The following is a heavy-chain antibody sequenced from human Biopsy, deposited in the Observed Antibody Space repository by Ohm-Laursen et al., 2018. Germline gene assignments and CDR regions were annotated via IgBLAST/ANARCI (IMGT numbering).Heavy chain of an antibody. D-gene: IGHD6-6*01. CDR1: GFSVSSYD. CDR2: ISETSSHI. J-gene: IGHJ6*02. V-gene: IGHV3-21*01. Sequence: SLRLSCAASGFSVSSYDMNWVRQAPGKGLEWISYISETSSHIYDADSVRGRFTAARDIAKNSLYLQLNSLRVEDTAVYYCARDSSRRAREGGMDVWGQGTTVTVSS. CDR3: ARDSSRRAREGGMDV.